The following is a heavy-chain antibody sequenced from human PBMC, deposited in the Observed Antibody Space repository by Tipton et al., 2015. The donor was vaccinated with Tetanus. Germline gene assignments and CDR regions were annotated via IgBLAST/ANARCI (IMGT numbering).Heavy chain of an antibody. CDR2: IYYSGST. Sequence: TLSLTCTVSGGSISSYYWSWIRQPPGKGLEWIGYIYYSGSTNYNPSLKSRVTISVDTSKNQFSLKLSSVTAADTAVYYCARLVSIGNYYYGMDVWGQGTTATVSS. V-gene: IGHV4-59*08. CDR3: ARLVSIGNYYYGMDV. CDR1: GGSISSYY. D-gene: IGHD2-15*01. J-gene: IGHJ6*02.